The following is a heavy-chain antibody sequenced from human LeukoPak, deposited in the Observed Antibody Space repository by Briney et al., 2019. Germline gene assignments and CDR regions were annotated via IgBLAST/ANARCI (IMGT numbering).Heavy chain of an antibody. D-gene: IGHD3-22*01. V-gene: IGHV4-39*07. J-gene: IGHJ4*02. CDR2: IYYSGST. CDR3: ARVGYDSSGYLDY. CDR1: GGSISSSSSY. Sequence: SETLSLTCTVSGGSISSSSSYWGWIRQPPGKGLEWIGSIYYSGSTYYNPSLKSRVTISVDTSKNQFSLKLSSVTAADTAVYYCARVGYDSSGYLDYWGQGTLVTVSS.